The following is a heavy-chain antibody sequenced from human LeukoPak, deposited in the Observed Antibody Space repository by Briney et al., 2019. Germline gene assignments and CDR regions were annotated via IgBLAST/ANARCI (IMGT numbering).Heavy chain of an antibody. V-gene: IGHV4-59*08. J-gene: IGHJ4*02. D-gene: IGHD1/OR15-1a*01. CDR2: IYSSGNT. CDR1: GGSINSYY. CDR3: AKEEQLAPTTMYFFDR. Sequence: PSETLSLTCSVSGGSINSYYWSWIRQPPGQGLEWIGYIYSSGNTNYNPSLKSRVAISVDTSKNQFSLNLSSVTAADTAVYYCAKEEQLAPTTMYFFDRWGQGTLVIVSS.